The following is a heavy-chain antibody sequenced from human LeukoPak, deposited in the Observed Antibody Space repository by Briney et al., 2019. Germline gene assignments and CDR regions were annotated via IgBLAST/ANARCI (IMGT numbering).Heavy chain of an antibody. CDR1: GGTFSSYA. CDR3: ARVETSRGAAHVYYMDV. Sequence: SVKVSCKAFGGTFSSYAISWVRQAPGQGLEWMGGIIPIFGTANYAQKFQGRVTITADESTSTAYMELSSLRSEDTAVYYCARVETSRGAAHVYYMDVWGKGTTVTVSS. D-gene: IGHD4/OR15-4a*01. CDR2: IIPIFGTA. J-gene: IGHJ6*03. V-gene: IGHV1-69*01.